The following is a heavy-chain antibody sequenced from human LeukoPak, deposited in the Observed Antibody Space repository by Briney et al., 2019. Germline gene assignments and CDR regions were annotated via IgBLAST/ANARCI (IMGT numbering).Heavy chain of an antibody. CDR2: ISAYNGNT. CDR1: GYTFTSYG. D-gene: IGHD2-2*01. J-gene: IGHJ4*02. V-gene: IGHV1-18*01. Sequence: ASVKVSCKASGYTFTSYGISWVRQAPGQGLEWMGWISAYNGNTNYAQKLQGRVTITRNTSISTAYMELGSLRSEDTAVYYCARGSRKYQLARTYYFDYWGQGTLVTVSS. CDR3: ARGSRKYQLARTYYFDY.